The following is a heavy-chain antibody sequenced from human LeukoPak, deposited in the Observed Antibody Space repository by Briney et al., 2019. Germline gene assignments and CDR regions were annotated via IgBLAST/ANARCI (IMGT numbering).Heavy chain of an antibody. J-gene: IGHJ4*02. CDR2: ISYDGSNK. Sequence: GRSLRLSCAASGFTFSNYGIHWVRQAPGKGLEWVAVISYDGSNKYYADSVKGRCTISRDKSKNTVYLQMNSLRAEDTAVYYCAKEAGYSYGFDYWGQGTLVTVSS. D-gene: IGHD5-18*01. V-gene: IGHV3-30*18. CDR1: GFTFSNYG. CDR3: AKEAGYSYGFDY.